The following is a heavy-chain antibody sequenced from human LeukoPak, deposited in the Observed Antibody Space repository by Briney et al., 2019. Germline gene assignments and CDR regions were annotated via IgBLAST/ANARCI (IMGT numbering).Heavy chain of an antibody. J-gene: IGHJ4*02. CDR2: IYSGGST. V-gene: IGHV3-53*01. Sequence: PGGSLRLSCAASGFTFSSYWMSWVRQAPGKGLEWVSVIYSGGSTYYADSVKGRFTISRDNSKNTLYLQMNSLRAEDTAVYYCARSPGYSSSWYNYYFDYWGQGTLVTVSS. D-gene: IGHD6-13*01. CDR3: ARSPGYSSSWYNYYFDY. CDR1: GFTFSSYW.